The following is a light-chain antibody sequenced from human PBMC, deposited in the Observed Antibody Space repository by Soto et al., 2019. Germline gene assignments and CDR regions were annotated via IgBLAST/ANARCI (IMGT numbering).Light chain of an antibody. J-gene: IGLJ1*01. Sequence: QSVLTQPPSASGTPGQSLTISCSGSSSNIGSHFVYWYQHLPGTAPKLLIFRDGQRPSGVPARFFGSKSGTSASLAITGLRSEDEADYYCATWDDRLNGYVFGTGTKLTVL. CDR2: RDG. CDR3: ATWDDRLNGYV. V-gene: IGLV1-47*01. CDR1: SSNIGSHF.